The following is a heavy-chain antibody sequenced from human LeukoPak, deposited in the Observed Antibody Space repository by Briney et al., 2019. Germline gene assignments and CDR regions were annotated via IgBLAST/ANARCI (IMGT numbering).Heavy chain of an antibody. CDR1: GDSISSGDYY. V-gene: IGHV4-61*02. D-gene: IGHD5-18*01. CDR3: ARDRGYSYGYNWFDP. CDR2: ISSSGST. J-gene: IGHJ5*02. Sequence: SETLSLTCTVSGDSISSGDYYWSWIRQPAGKGLEWIGRISSSGSTNYNPSLKSRVTISVDTSKNQFSLKLSSVTAADTAVYYCARDRGYSYGYNWFDPWGQGTLVTVSS.